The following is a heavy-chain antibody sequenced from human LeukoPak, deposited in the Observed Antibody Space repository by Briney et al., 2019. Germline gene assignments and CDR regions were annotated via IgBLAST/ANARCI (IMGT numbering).Heavy chain of an antibody. D-gene: IGHD3-22*01. V-gene: IGHV4-59*01. CDR2: IYYSGST. CDR3: ARYYYDSSGYYYDY. J-gene: IGHJ4*02. Sequence: SETLSLTCTVSGGSISSYYWSWIRQPPGKGLEWIGYIYYSGSTNYNPSLKSRVTISVDTSKNQFSLKLSSVTAADSAVYYCARYYYDSSGYYYDYWGQGTLVTVSS. CDR1: GGSISSYY.